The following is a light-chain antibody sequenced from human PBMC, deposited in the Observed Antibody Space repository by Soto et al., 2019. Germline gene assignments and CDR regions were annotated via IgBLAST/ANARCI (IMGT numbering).Light chain of an antibody. CDR1: SSDVGSYNL. CDR2: EVS. V-gene: IGLV2-23*02. Sequence: QSALTQPASVSGSPGQSITISCTGTSSDVGSYNLVSWYQQHPGKAPKLMIYEVSKRPSGVSNRFSGSKSGNTASLTIYGLQAEDAADYYCCSYAGSLVFGGGTQLTVL. CDR3: CSYAGSLV. J-gene: IGLJ3*02.